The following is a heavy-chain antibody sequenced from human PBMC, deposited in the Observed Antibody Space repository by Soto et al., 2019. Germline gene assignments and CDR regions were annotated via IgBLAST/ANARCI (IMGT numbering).Heavy chain of an antibody. Sequence: EVQLVESGGGVVRPGGSLRISCAASGFTFDDYGMSWEGPAPGKGLEWVSGINWNGGSTGYADSVKGRFTISRDNAKNSLYLQINSLIAEDTALYHCARDRMGLLGFGELDFWGLGILVIVSA. CDR3: ARDRMGLLGFGELDF. CDR1: GFTFDDYG. D-gene: IGHD3-10*01. J-gene: IGHJ4*02. V-gene: IGHV3-20*01. CDR2: INWNGGST.